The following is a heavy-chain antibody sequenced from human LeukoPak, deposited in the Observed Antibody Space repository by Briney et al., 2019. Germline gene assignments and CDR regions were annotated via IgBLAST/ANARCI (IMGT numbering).Heavy chain of an antibody. D-gene: IGHD5-18*01. CDR2: ISGSGGST. Sequence: PGRSLRLSCAASGFTFSSYAMSWVRQAPGKGLEWVSAISGSGGSTYYADSVKGRFTISRDNSKNTLYLQMNSLRAEDTAVYYCAKDRDTAMVTYYYYGMDVWGQGTTVTVSS. V-gene: IGHV3-23*01. CDR1: GFTFSSYA. CDR3: AKDRDTAMVTYYYYGMDV. J-gene: IGHJ6*02.